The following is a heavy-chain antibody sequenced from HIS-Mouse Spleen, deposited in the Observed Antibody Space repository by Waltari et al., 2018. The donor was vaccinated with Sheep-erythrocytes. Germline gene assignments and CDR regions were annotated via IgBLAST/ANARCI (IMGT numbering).Heavy chain of an antibody. CDR3: ARDSMGHDAFDI. CDR1: GFTFSSYS. J-gene: IGHJ3*02. CDR2: ISSSSSYI. Sequence: EVQLVESGGGLVKPGGSLRLSCAASGFTFSSYSMNWVPQAPGKGLEWVSSISSSSSYIYYADSMKGRFTISRDNAKNSLYLQMNSLRAEDTAVYYCARDSMGHDAFDIWGQGTMVTVSS. D-gene: IGHD3-10*01. V-gene: IGHV3-21*01.